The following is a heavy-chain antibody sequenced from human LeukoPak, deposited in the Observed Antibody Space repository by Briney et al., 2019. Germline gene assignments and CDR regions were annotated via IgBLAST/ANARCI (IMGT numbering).Heavy chain of an antibody. V-gene: IGHV3-66*01. CDR2: MYSGGST. CDR1: GFTVGSNY. CDR3: ARGEYNWDDLHL. J-gene: IGHJ5*02. Sequence: GGSLRLSCAASGFTVGSNYMSWVRQAPGRGLEWVSVMYSGGSTYYADSVKGRFTISRDNSKNTLYLQMNSLRAEDTAVYYCARGEYNWDDLHLWGQGTLVTASS. D-gene: IGHD1-20*01.